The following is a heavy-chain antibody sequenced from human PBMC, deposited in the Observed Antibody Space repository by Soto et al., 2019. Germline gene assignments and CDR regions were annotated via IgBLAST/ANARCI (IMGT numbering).Heavy chain of an antibody. Sequence: SLRLSCAASGFTFSSYAMHWVRQAPGKGLEWVAVISYDGSNKYYADSVKGRFTISRDNSKNTLYLQMNSLRAEDTAVYYCARGYYDSSGYPLYYYGMAVWGQGT. CDR3: ARGYYDSSGYPLYYYGMAV. D-gene: IGHD3-22*01. CDR2: ISYDGSNK. CDR1: GFTFSSYA. J-gene: IGHJ6*02. V-gene: IGHV3-30-3*01.